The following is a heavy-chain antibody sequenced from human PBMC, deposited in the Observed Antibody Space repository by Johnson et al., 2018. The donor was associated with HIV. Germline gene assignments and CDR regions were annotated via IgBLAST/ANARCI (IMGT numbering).Heavy chain of an antibody. CDR2: ISWNSGSI. CDR3: ARLMAARTLDDAFDI. CDR1: GFTFDDYA. J-gene: IGHJ3*02. D-gene: IGHD6-13*01. V-gene: IGHV3-9*01. Sequence: VQLVESGGGLVQPGRSLRLSCAASGFTFDDYAMHWVRHAPGKGPEWVAGISWNSGSIGYADSVKGRFTISRDNAKNSLYLQMNSLRAEDTALYYCARLMAARTLDDAFDIWGQGTMVTVSS.